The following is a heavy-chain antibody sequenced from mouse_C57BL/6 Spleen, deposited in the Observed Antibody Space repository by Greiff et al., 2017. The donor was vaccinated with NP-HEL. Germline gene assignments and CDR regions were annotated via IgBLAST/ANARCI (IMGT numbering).Heavy chain of an antibody. CDR3: ARGAPGTGY. CDR2: INPSNGGT. J-gene: IGHJ2*01. CDR1: GYTFTSYW. D-gene: IGHD4-1*01. Sequence: QVQLQQPGTELVKPGASVKLSCKASGYTFTSYWMHWLKQRPGPGLEWLGNINPSNGGTKYNEKFKSKATLTVDKSSSTAYMQLSSLTSEDAAVYYCARGAPGTGYWGQGTTLTVSS. V-gene: IGHV1-53*01.